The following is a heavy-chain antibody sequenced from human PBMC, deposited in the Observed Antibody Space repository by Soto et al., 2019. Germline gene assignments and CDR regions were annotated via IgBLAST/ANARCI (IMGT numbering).Heavy chain of an antibody. D-gene: IGHD2-21*02. V-gene: IGHV3-73*02. Sequence: EVQLVESGGGLVQPGGSLKLSCAASGFSFSDSAMHWVRQAPGKGLEWVGRIRTKGNDYGTRYAASVRGRFTLSRDDSQNTTFLQMNSLKMEDNAVYYCVRPESGEYCGGDCYLNSWFDPWGQGTLVTVSS. CDR1: GFSFSDSA. CDR3: VRPESGEYCGGDCYLNSWFDP. J-gene: IGHJ5*02. CDR2: IRTKGNDYGT.